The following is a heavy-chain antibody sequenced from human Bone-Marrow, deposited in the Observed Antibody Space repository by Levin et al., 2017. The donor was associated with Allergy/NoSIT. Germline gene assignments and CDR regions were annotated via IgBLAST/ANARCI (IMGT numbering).Heavy chain of an antibody. CDR1: GGTFSSYA. Sequence: SVKVSCKASGGTFSSYAISWVRQAPGQGLEWMGGIIPIFGTANYAQKFQGRVTITADESTSTAYMELSSLRSEDTAVYYCARDWEDCSSTSCYLVHRMGYDYYGMDVWGQGTTVTVSS. J-gene: IGHJ6*02. CDR2: IIPIFGTA. CDR3: ARDWEDCSSTSCYLVHRMGYDYYGMDV. D-gene: IGHD2-2*01. V-gene: IGHV1-69*13.